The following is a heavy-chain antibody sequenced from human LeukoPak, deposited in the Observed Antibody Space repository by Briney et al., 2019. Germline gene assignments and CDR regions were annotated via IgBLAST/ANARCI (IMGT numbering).Heavy chain of an antibody. D-gene: IGHD3-10*01. J-gene: IGHJ3*02. Sequence: GGSLRLSCAASGFTFSSYAMLWVRQAPGKGVEWVAVISYDGSNKYYADSVKGRFTISRDNYKNTLYLQMNSLRAEDTAVYYCARDNTMVRGVIPYAFDIWGQGTMVTVSS. CDR1: GFTFSSYA. CDR2: ISYDGSNK. CDR3: ARDNTMVRGVIPYAFDI. V-gene: IGHV3-30-3*01.